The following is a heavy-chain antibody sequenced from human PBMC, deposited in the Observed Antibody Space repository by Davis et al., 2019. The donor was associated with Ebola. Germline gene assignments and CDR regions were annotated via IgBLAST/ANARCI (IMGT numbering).Heavy chain of an antibody. CDR1: GYSFTSYW. D-gene: IGHD5-18*01. Sequence: KVSCKGSGYSFTSYWIAWVRQMPGKGLEWMGRIDPSDSYTNYSPSFQGHVTISADKSISTAYLQWSSLKASDTAMYYCARLGSYGSTSYYYYGMDVWGQGTTVTVSS. V-gene: IGHV5-10-1*01. CDR2: IDPSDSYT. J-gene: IGHJ6*02. CDR3: ARLGSYGSTSYYYYGMDV.